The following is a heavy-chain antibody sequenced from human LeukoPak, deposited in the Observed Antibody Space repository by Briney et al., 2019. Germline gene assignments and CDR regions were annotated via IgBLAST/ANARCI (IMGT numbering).Heavy chain of an antibody. CDR2: IYSGGST. Sequence: SETLSLTCTVSGGSISSNYLSWIRQPPGKGLEWVGFIYSGGSTYYADSVKGRFTISIDKSKNKLYLQLNSVTAADTAVYYCARVATPQRRSYHYYCLDVWREGTTVSV. CDR1: GGSISSNY. D-gene: IGHD1-1*01. V-gene: IGHV4-4*08. J-gene: IGHJ6*03. CDR3: ARVATPQRRSYHYYCLDV.